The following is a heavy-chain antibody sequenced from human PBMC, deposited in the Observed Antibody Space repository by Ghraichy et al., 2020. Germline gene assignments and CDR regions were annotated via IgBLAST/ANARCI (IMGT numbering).Heavy chain of an antibody. CDR3: ARACGYSYGGFCAFDI. CDR1: GFTFSSYW. D-gene: IGHD5-18*01. J-gene: IGHJ3*02. V-gene: IGHV3-74*01. Sequence: AGSLRLSCAASGFTFSSYWMHWVRQAPGKGLVWVSRINSDGSSTSYADSVKGRFTISRDNAKNTLYLQMNSLRAEDTAVYYCARACGYSYGGFCAFDIWGQGTMVTVSS. CDR2: INSDGSST.